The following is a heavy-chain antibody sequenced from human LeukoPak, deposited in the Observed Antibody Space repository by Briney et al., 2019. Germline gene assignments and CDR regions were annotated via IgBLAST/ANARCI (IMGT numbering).Heavy chain of an antibody. D-gene: IGHD3-10*01. CDR2: INHSGST. CDR1: GGSFSGYY. J-gene: IGHJ6*02. Sequence: SETLSLTCAVYGGSFSGYYWSWIRQPPGKGLEWIGEINHSGSTNYNPSLKSRVTISVDTSKNQFSLKLSSVTAADTAMYYCARGYGVNYYYYGMDVWGQGTTVTVSS. CDR3: ARGYGVNYYYYGMDV. V-gene: IGHV4-34*01.